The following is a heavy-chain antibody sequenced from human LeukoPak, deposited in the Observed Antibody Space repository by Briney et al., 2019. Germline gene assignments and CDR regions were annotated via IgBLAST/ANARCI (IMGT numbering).Heavy chain of an antibody. CDR1: GFTFSSYA. V-gene: IGHV3-23*01. CDR2: ISGSGGST. D-gene: IGHD6-13*01. J-gene: IGHJ4*02. CDR3: TREAAAGIDY. Sequence: GGSLRLSCAASGFTFSSYAMSWVRQAPGKGLEWVSAISGSGGSTYYADSVKGRFTISRDNAKNSLYLQMNSLRAEDTAVYFCTREAAAGIDYWGQGTLVTVSS.